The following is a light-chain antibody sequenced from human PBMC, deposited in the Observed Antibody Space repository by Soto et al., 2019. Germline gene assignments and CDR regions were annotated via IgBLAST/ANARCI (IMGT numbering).Light chain of an antibody. V-gene: IGKV3-20*01. J-gene: IGKJ4*01. CDR3: QQFSGYPLT. Sequence: EFVLTQSPGTLSLSPGERATLSCRASQTVRNNYLAWYQQKPGQAPGLLIYDASSRATGIPDRFSGGGSGTDLALAISRLEPEEFAVYYCQQFSGYPLTFGGGIKVEIK. CDR1: QTVRNNY. CDR2: DAS.